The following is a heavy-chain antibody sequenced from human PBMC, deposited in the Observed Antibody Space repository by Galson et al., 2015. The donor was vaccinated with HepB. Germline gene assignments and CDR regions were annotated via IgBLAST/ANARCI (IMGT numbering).Heavy chain of an antibody. Sequence: SLRLSCAAFGFTFSSYAMHWVRQAPGKGLEWVAVISYDGSNKYYADSVKGRFTISRDNSKNTLYLQMNSLRAEDTAVYYCARDPGAYCGGDCYGPGFDYWGQGTLVTVSS. D-gene: IGHD2-21*02. V-gene: IGHV3-30-3*01. CDR3: ARDPGAYCGGDCYGPGFDY. CDR1: GFTFSSYA. CDR2: ISYDGSNK. J-gene: IGHJ4*02.